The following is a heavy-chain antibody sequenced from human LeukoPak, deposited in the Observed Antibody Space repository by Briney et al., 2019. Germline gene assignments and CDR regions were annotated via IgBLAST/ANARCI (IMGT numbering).Heavy chain of an antibody. Sequence: GGSLRLSCAASGFTFSSYWMHWVRQAPGKGLVWVSRINSDGSSTSYADSVKGRFTISRDNAKNTLYLQMNSLRAEDTAVYYCAREVTVTTPHDAFDIWGQGTMATVSS. CDR2: INSDGSST. CDR1: GFTFSSYW. D-gene: IGHD4-17*01. J-gene: IGHJ3*02. V-gene: IGHV3-74*01. CDR3: AREVTVTTPHDAFDI.